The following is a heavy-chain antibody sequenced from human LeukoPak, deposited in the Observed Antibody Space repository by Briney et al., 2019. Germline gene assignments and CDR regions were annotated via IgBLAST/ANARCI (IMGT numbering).Heavy chain of an antibody. CDR1: GLTFSDYW. CDR3: ARGASTYSDY. Sequence: GGSLRLSCAASGLTFSDYWMHWVRQAPGKGLVWVSRLTSYGRSTSYADSVKGRFTMSRDNANNTLFLRMNSLRDEDTAVYYWARGASTYSDYWGQGTPATVSS. V-gene: IGHV3-74*01. J-gene: IGHJ4*02. CDR2: LTSYGRST.